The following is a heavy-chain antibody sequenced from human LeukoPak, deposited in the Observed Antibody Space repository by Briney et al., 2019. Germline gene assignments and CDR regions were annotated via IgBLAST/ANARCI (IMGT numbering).Heavy chain of an antibody. CDR3: ARGVYVTMTDRGAFDI. D-gene: IGHD3-22*01. CDR1: GFTVSSNY. Sequence: PGGSLRLSCAASGFTVSSNYMSWVRQAPGKGLEWVSVIYSGGSTYYADSVKGRFTISRYNSKNTLYLQMNSLRAEDTAVYYCARGVYVTMTDRGAFDIWGQGTMVTVSS. J-gene: IGHJ3*02. CDR2: IYSGGST. V-gene: IGHV3-53*01.